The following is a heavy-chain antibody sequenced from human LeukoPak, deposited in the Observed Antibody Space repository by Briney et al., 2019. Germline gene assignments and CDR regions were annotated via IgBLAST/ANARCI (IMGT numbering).Heavy chain of an antibody. Sequence: SETLSLTCTVSGGSISSYYWSWIRQPAGKGLEWIGCIYTSGSINYNPSLKSRVTMSVDTSKNQFSLKLSSVTAADTAVYYCARDQRGSSWYEAFDIWGQGTMVTVSS. CDR2: IYTSGSI. V-gene: IGHV4-4*07. J-gene: IGHJ3*02. CDR3: ARDQRGSSWYEAFDI. D-gene: IGHD6-13*01. CDR1: GGSISSYY.